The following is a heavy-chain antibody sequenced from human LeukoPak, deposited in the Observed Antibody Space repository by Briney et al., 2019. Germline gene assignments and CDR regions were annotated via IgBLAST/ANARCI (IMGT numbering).Heavy chain of an antibody. CDR3: ARLTMVRGVDY. V-gene: IGHV3-21*01. Sequence: GGSLRLSCAASGFTFSSYSMNWVRQAPGKGLEWVSSISSSSYIYYADSVKGRFTISRDNAKNSLYLQMNSLRAEDTAVYYCARLTMVRGVDYWGQGTLVTVSS. J-gene: IGHJ4*02. D-gene: IGHD3-10*01. CDR2: ISSSSYI. CDR1: GFTFSSYS.